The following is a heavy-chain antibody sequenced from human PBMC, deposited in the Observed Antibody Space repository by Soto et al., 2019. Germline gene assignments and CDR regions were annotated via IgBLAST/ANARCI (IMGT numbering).Heavy chain of an antibody. CDR1: GGTFSGHA. V-gene: IGHV1-69*06. CDR2: PPPLFGTT. Sequence: QVQLVQSGAEVKKPGSSVKLSCEASGGTFSGHAISWVRQAPGQGPEWMGGPPPLFGTTQHAQNFQGRLTTTADKSTSTAYLELTSLRFEDSAIYYCARGPNWGYRFDSWGQGTLVTVSS. CDR3: ARGPNWGYRFDS. D-gene: IGHD7-27*01. J-gene: IGHJ4*02.